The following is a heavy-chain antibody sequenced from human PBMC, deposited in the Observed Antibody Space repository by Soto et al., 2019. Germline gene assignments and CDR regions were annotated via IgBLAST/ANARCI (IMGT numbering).Heavy chain of an antibody. V-gene: IGHV3-74*01. CDR2: INSDGSST. D-gene: IGHD3-16*01. CDR3: ARDLGIWGSPILLGYFDY. Sequence: GGSLRLSCAASGFTFSSYWMHWVRQAPGKGLVWVSRINSDGSSTSYADSVKGRFTISRDNAKNTLYLQMNSLRAEDTAVYYCARDLGIWGSPILLGYFDYWGQGTLVTVSS. CDR1: GFTFSSYW. J-gene: IGHJ4*02.